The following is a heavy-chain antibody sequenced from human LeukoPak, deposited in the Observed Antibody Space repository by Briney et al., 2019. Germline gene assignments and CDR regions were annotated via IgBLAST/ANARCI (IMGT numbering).Heavy chain of an antibody. CDR3: ASRIATAGSVDY. Sequence: GGSLRLSCAASGFTVSSNYMSWVRQAPGKGLEWVSVIYSSGSTYYADSVKGRFTISRDNSKNTLHLRMNALRAEDTAVYYCASRIATAGSVDYWGQGTLVTVSS. D-gene: IGHD6-13*01. J-gene: IGHJ4*02. CDR1: GFTVSSNY. CDR2: IYSSGST. V-gene: IGHV3-53*01.